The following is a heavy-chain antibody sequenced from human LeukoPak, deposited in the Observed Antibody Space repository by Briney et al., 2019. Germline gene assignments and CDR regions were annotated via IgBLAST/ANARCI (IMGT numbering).Heavy chain of an antibody. D-gene: IGHD3-3*01. V-gene: IGHV1-69*01. Sequence: ASVNVSCKASGGTFSSYAISLVRQAPGQGLEGMGGIIPIFGTANYAQKFQGRVTITADESTSTAYMELSSLRSEDTAVYYCARVRGHYDFWSGYYWDYFDYWGQGTLVTVSS. CDR3: ARVRGHYDFWSGYYWDYFDY. J-gene: IGHJ4*02. CDR2: IIPIFGTA. CDR1: GGTFSSYA.